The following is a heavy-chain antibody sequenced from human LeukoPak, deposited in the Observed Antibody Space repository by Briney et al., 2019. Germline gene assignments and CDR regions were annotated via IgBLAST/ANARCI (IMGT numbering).Heavy chain of an antibody. CDR2: INPSGGST. Sequence: ASVKVSCKASGYTFTNYYMHWVRQSPGRGLEWMGLINPSGGSTSYAQKFQGRVTMTRDTSTSTVYMELSSLRSEDTAVYYCAREGPYSDSSRSRFDYWGQGTLVTVSS. CDR3: AREGPYSDSSRSRFDY. D-gene: IGHD6-6*01. J-gene: IGHJ4*02. CDR1: GYTFTNYY. V-gene: IGHV1-46*01.